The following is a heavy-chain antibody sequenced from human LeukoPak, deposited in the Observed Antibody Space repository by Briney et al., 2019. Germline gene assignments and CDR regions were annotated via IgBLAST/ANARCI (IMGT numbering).Heavy chain of an antibody. J-gene: IGHJ4*02. D-gene: IGHD3-9*01. V-gene: IGHV3-23*01. CDR1: GFAFRSYG. CDR3: AKNRGVLRNFDCYDY. Sequence: PGGSLRLSCAVSGFAFRSYGMSWVRQAPGKGLEWVSAISGSADSTYYADSVKGRFTISRDNSKNTLNLQVNSLRAEDTAVYYCAKNRGVLRNFDCYDYWGQGTLVTVSS. CDR2: ISGSADST.